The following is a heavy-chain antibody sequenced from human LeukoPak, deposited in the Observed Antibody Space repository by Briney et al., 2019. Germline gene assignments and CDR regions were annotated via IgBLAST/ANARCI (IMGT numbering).Heavy chain of an antibody. Sequence: SETLSLTCAVSGGSISSSNWWSWVRRPPGTGLEWIGEIYHGGSTNYNPSLKSRVTTSVDKSTNQFSLKLSSVTAADTAVYYCARVLSSSGWYLEYFDYWGQGTLVTVSS. CDR3: ARVLSSSGWYLEYFDY. CDR2: IYHGGST. V-gene: IGHV4-4*02. J-gene: IGHJ4*02. CDR1: GGSISSSNW. D-gene: IGHD6-19*01.